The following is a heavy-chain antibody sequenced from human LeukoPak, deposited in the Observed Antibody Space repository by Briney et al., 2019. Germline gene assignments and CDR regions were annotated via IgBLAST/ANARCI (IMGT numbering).Heavy chain of an antibody. D-gene: IGHD2/OR15-2a*01. J-gene: IGHJ4*02. CDR1: GGSFSGYY. CDR2: INHSGST. CDR3: ARDGTTRGGLDY. Sequence: SETLSLTCAVYGGSFSGYYWGWIRQPPGKGLEWIGEINHSGSTNYNPSLKSRVTISVDTPKNQFSLKLSSVTAADTAVYYCARDGTTRGGLDYWGQGTLVTVSS. V-gene: IGHV4-34*01.